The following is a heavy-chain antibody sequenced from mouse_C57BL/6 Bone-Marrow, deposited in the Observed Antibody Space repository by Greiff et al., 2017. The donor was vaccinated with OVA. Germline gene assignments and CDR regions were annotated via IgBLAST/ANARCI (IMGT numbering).Heavy chain of an antibody. D-gene: IGHD1-1*01. CDR2: INPSTGGT. CDR1: GYSFTGYY. J-gene: IGHJ1*03. CDR3: ARWGTTVVATKYFDV. V-gene: IGHV1-42*01. Sequence: EVQVVESGPELVKPGASVKISCKASGYSFTGYYMNWVKQSPEKSLEWIGEINPSTGGTTYNQKFKAKATLTVDKSSSTAYMQLKSLTSEDSAVYYCARWGTTVVATKYFDVWGTGTTVTVSS.